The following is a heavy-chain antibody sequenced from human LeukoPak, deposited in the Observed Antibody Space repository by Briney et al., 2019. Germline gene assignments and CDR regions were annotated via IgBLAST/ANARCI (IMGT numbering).Heavy chain of an antibody. Sequence: GGSLRLSCAASGFAFSRFWMHWVRQAPGKGLVWISQIKSDGTSTNYADSVKGRFTISRDNAKNTLYLQMNSLRVEDSAVYYCARVRVHDDSWSGYSWGQGTLVTVSS. CDR1: GFAFSRFW. V-gene: IGHV3-74*01. CDR3: ARVRVHDDSWSGYS. CDR2: IKSDGTST. D-gene: IGHD3-3*01. J-gene: IGHJ4*02.